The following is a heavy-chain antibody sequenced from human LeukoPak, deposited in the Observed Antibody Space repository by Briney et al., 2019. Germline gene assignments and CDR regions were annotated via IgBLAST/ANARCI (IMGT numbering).Heavy chain of an antibody. CDR3: AKDLVTGSLDY. Sequence: GGSLRLSCAASGFTFSSYAMTWVRQAPGKGLEWVSSISGSGGSTYYADSVKGRFTISKDNSKNTLYLQMNSLRAEDTAVYYCAKDLVTGSLDYWGQGTLVTVSS. CDR2: ISGSGGST. V-gene: IGHV3-23*01. CDR1: GFTFSSYA. D-gene: IGHD3-10*01. J-gene: IGHJ4*02.